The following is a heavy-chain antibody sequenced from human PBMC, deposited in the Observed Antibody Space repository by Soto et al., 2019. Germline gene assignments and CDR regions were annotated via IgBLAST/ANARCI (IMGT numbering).Heavy chain of an antibody. D-gene: IGHD3-22*01. CDR2: SRNRANSYST. CDR1: GFTFSDHY. Sequence: EVQLVESGGGLVQPGGSLRLSCAASGFTFSDHYMDWVRQAPGKGLEWVGRSRNRANSYSTEYAASVKGRFIISRDDSKNSVYLQVNSLKTDDPAVYYCTRASFYDSSGYFQRAFDIWGQGTLVTVSS. CDR3: TRASFYDSSGYFQRAFDI. V-gene: IGHV3-72*01. J-gene: IGHJ3*02.